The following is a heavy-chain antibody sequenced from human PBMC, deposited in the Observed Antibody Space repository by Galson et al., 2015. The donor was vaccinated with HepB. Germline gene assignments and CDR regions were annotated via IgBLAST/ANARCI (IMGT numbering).Heavy chain of an antibody. Sequence: SLRLSCAASGFTFSSHDMHWVRQSTGHGLEWVSAIGAPGDTCYPASVQGRFTISRENAKNSLYLQMNSLTAGDTAVYYCARGAYGDANWSFDLWGRGTLVTVSS. V-gene: IGHV3-13*04. CDR1: GFTFSSHD. CDR2: IGAPGDT. D-gene: IGHD4-17*01. J-gene: IGHJ2*01. CDR3: ARGAYGDANWSFDL.